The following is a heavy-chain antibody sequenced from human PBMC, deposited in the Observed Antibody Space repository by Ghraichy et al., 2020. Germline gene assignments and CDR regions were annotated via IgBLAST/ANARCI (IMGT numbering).Heavy chain of an antibody. J-gene: IGHJ6*02. CDR3: ARACGSPSTSCPAGYYYGMDV. Sequence: SETLSLTCTVSGGSISSYYWSWIRQPPGKGLEWIGYIYYSGSTNYNPSLKSRVTISVDTSKNQFSLKLSSVTAADTAVYYCARACGSPSTSCPAGYYYGMDVWGQGTTVTVSS. V-gene: IGHV4-59*01. CDR1: GGSISSYY. D-gene: IGHD2-2*01. CDR2: IYYSGST.